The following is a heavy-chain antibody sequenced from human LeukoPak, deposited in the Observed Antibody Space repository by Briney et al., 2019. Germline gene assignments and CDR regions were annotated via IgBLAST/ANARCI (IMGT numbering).Heavy chain of an antibody. CDR1: GGSISSSSYY. CDR2: IYYSGST. J-gene: IGHJ6*03. D-gene: IGHD3-10*01. CDR3: ARDSMVRLGSYCYYYMDV. V-gene: IGHV4-39*07. Sequence: SETLSLTCTVSGGSISSSSYYWGWIRQPPGKGLEWIGSIYYSGSTYYNPSLKSRVTISVDTSKNQFSLKLSSVTAADTAVYYCARDSMVRLGSYCYYYMDVWGKGTTVTVSS.